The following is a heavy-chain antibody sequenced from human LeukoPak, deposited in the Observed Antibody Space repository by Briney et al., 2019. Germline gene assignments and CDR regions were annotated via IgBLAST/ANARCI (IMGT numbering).Heavy chain of an antibody. D-gene: IGHD2-15*01. CDR2: ISGSGGST. Sequence: RGSLRLSCAAPGFTFTSYAMRWGRQAPGKGLEWVSAISGSGGSTYYADSVKGRFTISRDNSKNTLYLQMNSPRAEDTAVYYCAMEDIVVVVAALPSRFDPWGQGTLVTVSS. CDR3: AMEDIVVVVAALPSRFDP. CDR1: GFTFTSYA. V-gene: IGHV3-23*01. J-gene: IGHJ5*02.